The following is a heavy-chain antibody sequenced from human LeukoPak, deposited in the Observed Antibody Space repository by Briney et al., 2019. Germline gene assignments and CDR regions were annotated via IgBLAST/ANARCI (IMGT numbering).Heavy chain of an antibody. Sequence: ASVKVSCKASGYTFPNYDINWVRQATGQGLGWMGWMNPDIGNTAYVQKFQGRVTMTRNTSISTAYMELSSLRSEDTAVYYCARSLSLVRGVIHYFDNWGQGTLVTVSS. J-gene: IGHJ4*02. CDR2: MNPDIGNT. CDR3: ARSLSLVRGVIHYFDN. CDR1: GYTFPNYD. D-gene: IGHD3-10*01. V-gene: IGHV1-8*01.